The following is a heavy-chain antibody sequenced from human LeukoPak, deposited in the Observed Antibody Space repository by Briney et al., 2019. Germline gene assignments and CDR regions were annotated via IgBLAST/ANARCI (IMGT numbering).Heavy chain of an antibody. J-gene: IGHJ4*02. CDR3: ARLAGATPYYFDY. V-gene: IGHV3-53*01. CDR2: IYSGGST. CDR1: GFTVSSNY. D-gene: IGHD1-26*01. Sequence: GRSLRLSCAASGFTVSSNYMSWVRQAPGKGLEWVSVIYSGGSTYYADSVKGRFTISRDNSKNTLYLQMNSLRAEDTAVYYCARLAGATPYYFDYWGQGTLVTVSS.